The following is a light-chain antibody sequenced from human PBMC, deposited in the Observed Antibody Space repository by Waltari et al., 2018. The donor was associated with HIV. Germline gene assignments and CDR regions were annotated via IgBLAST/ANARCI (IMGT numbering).Light chain of an antibody. V-gene: IGLV2-14*01. CDR3: GSYTATNSMM. J-gene: IGLJ3*02. CDR2: EVS. Sequence: QSALTQPAYVSGSPGQSITISCTGPTGDADSFDYVSWYQQHPGKVPTLIIYEVSFRASGVSNRFSASKSGNTTSLTISGLQAEDEAVYYCGSYTATNSMMFGGGTKLTVL. CDR1: TGDADSFDY.